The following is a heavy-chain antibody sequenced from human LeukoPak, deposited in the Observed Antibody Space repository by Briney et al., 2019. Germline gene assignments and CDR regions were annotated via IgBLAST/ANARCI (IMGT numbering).Heavy chain of an antibody. CDR3: ARHEDPWGYFDY. V-gene: IGHV4-38-2*01. D-gene: IGHD3-16*01. CDR2: IYHSGST. J-gene: IGHJ4*02. Sequence: SETLSLTCAVSGYSISSGYYWGWIRQPPGKGLGWIGSIYHSGSTYYNPSLKSRVTISVDTSKNQFSLKLSSVTAADTAVYYCARHEDPWGYFDYWGQGTLVTVSS. CDR1: GYSISSGYY.